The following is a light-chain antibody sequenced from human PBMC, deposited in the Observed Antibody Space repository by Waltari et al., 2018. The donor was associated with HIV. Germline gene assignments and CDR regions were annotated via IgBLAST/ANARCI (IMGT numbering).Light chain of an antibody. CDR1: SSDVGYYNY. Sequence: QSALTQPASVSGSPGQSITISCTGASSDVGYYNYVSWYQQHPGKAPKFLIYDVSTRPSGVSNGFSGSNSGNTASLTISGLQAEDEADYYCSSYTGSNTLGVFGTGTRVTVL. CDR3: SSYTGSNTLGV. CDR2: DVS. V-gene: IGLV2-14*03. J-gene: IGLJ1*01.